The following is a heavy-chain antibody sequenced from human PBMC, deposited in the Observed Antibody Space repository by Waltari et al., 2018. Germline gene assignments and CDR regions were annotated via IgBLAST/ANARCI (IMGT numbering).Heavy chain of an antibody. CDR2: ISSSSSYI. CDR1: GFTFSSYS. D-gene: IGHD1-26*01. Sequence: EVQLVESGGGLVKPGGSLRLSCAASGFTFSSYSMNWVRQAPGKGLEWVSSISSSSSYIYYADSVKGRFTISRDNAKNSLYLQMNSLRAEDTAVYYCAREKSGSSYYYYGIDVWGQGTTVTVSS. V-gene: IGHV3-21*01. J-gene: IGHJ6*02. CDR3: AREKSGSSYYYYGIDV.